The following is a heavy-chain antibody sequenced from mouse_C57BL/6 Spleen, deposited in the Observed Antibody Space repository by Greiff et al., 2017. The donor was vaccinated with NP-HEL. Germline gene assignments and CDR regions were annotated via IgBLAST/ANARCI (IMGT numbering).Heavy chain of an antibody. D-gene: IGHD1-1*01. CDR2: IHPNSGST. CDR1: GYTFTSYW. Sequence: QVQLQQPGAELVKPGASVKLSCKASGYTFTSYWMHWVKQRPGQGLEWIGMIHPNSGSTNYNEKFKSKATLTVDKSSSTAYMQLSSLTSEDSAVYYCAREDYYGSSYLDYWGQGTTLTVSS. V-gene: IGHV1-64*01. CDR3: AREDYYGSSYLDY. J-gene: IGHJ2*01.